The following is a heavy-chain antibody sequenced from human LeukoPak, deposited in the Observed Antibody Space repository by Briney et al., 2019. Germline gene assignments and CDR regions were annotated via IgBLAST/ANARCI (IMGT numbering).Heavy chain of an antibody. CDR1: GFTFSGSA. Sequence: GGSLKLSCAASGFTFSGSAMHWVRQASGKGLEWVGRIRSKANSYATAYAASVKGRFTISRDNSKNTLYLQMNSLRAEDTAVYYCAKEALDAFDIWGQGTMVTVSS. J-gene: IGHJ3*02. CDR2: IRSKANSYAT. V-gene: IGHV3-73*01. CDR3: AKEALDAFDI. D-gene: IGHD3-3*02.